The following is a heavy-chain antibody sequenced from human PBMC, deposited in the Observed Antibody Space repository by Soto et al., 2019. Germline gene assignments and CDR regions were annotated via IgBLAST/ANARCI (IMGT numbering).Heavy chain of an antibody. Sequence: QVQLVQSGAEVKKPGSSVKVSCKVSGGTFSSHSINWVRQAPGQGPEWMGGIIPIFGTENYAQKFQGRVTITTDESTSTAYMELSSLTSEDTALYYCSTSVYCSTTRCDYYYGLDVWGHGTTFIVSS. V-gene: IGHV1-69*01. D-gene: IGHD2-2*01. J-gene: IGHJ6*02. CDR2: IIPIFGTE. CDR3: STSVYCSTTRCDYYYGLDV. CDR1: GGTFSSHS.